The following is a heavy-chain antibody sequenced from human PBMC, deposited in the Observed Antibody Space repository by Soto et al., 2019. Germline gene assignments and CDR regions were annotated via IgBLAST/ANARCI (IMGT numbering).Heavy chain of an antibody. CDR1: GFTFSNYA. CDR3: AKRAFYGSGIPNYYGMDV. D-gene: IGHD3-10*01. Sequence: GGSLRLSCAASGFTFSNYAMTWVRQAPGKGLEWVSVFSGTGGGTNNADSAKGRFTTSRDNSKNTLYLQMNSLRAEDTAVYYCAKRAFYGSGIPNYYGMDVWGQGTAVTVSS. J-gene: IGHJ6*02. V-gene: IGHV3-23*01. CDR2: FSGTGGGT.